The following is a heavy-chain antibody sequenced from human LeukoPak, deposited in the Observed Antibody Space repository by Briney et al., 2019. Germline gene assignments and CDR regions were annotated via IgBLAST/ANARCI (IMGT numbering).Heavy chain of an antibody. CDR3: ARDAAAAVAGMIDY. Sequence: GGSLRLSCAASGFTFSSYGIHWIRQAPAKGLEWVAVIWYDGSNKYYADSVKGRFTISRDNSKNTLYLQMNSLRAEDTAVYYCARDAAAAVAGMIDYWGQGTLVTVSS. CDR1: GFTFSSYG. J-gene: IGHJ4*02. V-gene: IGHV3-33*01. D-gene: IGHD6-19*01. CDR2: IWYDGSNK.